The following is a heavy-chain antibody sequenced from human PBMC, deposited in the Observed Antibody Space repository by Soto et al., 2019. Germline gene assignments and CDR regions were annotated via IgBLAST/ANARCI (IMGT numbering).Heavy chain of an antibody. CDR2: IYPGDSDA. J-gene: IGHJ4*02. V-gene: IGHV5-51*01. CDR1: GYSFATYW. CDR3: ARHPPTTLYDSSGYYTYYFDY. D-gene: IGHD3-22*01. Sequence: PGESLKISCKGSGYSFATYWIGWVRQMPGKGLEWMGIIYPGDSDARYNPSFQGQVTISVDTSITTAYLQWNGLKASDTAMYYCARHPPTTLYDSSGYYTYYFDYWGQGTLVTVSS.